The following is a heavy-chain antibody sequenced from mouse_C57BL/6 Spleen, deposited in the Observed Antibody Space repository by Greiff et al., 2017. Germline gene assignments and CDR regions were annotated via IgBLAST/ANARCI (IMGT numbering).Heavy chain of an antibody. CDR1: GYAFSSSW. Sequence: VQLQQSGPELVKPGASVKISCKASGYAFSSSWMNWVKQRPGKGLEWIGRIYPGDGDTNYNGKFKGKATLTADKSSSTAYMQLSSLTSEDSAVYFCARSAVVSSMDYWGQGTSVTVSS. CDR2: IYPGDGDT. CDR3: ARSAVVSSMDY. V-gene: IGHV1-82*01. D-gene: IGHD1-1*01. J-gene: IGHJ4*01.